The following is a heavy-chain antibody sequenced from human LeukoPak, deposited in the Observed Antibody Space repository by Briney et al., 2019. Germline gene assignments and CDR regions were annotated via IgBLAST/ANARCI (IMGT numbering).Heavy chain of an antibody. Sequence: SETLSLTCTVSGGSISSYYWSWIRQPPGKGLEWIGYIHHSGSTNYNPFLKSRVTISVDTSKNQFSLKLSSVTAADTAVYYCASDSSGYYYPYYWGQGTLVTVSS. CDR2: IHHSGST. D-gene: IGHD3-22*01. CDR1: GGSISSYY. V-gene: IGHV4-59*08. CDR3: ASDSSGYYYPYY. J-gene: IGHJ4*02.